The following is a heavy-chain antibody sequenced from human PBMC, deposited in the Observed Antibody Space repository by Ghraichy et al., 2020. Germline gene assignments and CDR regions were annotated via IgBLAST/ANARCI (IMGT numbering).Heavy chain of an antibody. CDR3: ARFKSCPPGYFDY. CDR2: ISTDGSST. CDR1: GFTFSSYW. V-gene: IGHV3-74*01. J-gene: IGHJ4*02. D-gene: IGHD3-10*01. Sequence: GESLNISCAASGFTFSSYWMHWVRQPPGKGPVWVSRISTDGSSTTYADSVKGRFTISRDNAKNTLYLQMNSLRAEDTAVYYCARFKSCPPGYFDYWGQGALVTVSS.